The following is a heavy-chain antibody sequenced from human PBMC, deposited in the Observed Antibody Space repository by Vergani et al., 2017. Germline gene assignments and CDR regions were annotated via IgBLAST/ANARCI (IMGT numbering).Heavy chain of an antibody. V-gene: IGHV3-48*01. CDR3: ARDPRYCSGGSCYYIAGRDYYYGMDG. D-gene: IGHD2-15*01. Sequence: EVQLVESGGGLVQPGGSLRLSCAASGFTFSAYSMNWVRQAPGKGLEWVSYISSSSNTIYYADSVKGRFTISRDNAKNSLYLQMNSLRAEDTAVYYCARDPRYCSGGSCYYIAGRDYYYGMDGWGQGTTVTVSS. CDR1: GFTFSAYS. J-gene: IGHJ6*02. CDR2: ISSSSNTI.